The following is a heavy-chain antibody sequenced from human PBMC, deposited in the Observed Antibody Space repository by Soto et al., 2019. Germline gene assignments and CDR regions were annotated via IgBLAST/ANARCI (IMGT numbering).Heavy chain of an antibody. J-gene: IGHJ6*03. V-gene: IGHV3-23*01. CDR2: ISGSGGST. CDR3: AEETVTTSVNRHYYYYYMDV. D-gene: IGHD4-4*01. CDR1: GFTFSSYA. Sequence: GGSLRLSCAASGFTFSSYAMSWVRQAPGKGLEWVSAISGSGGSTYYADSVKGRFTISRDNSKNTLYLQMNSLRAEDTAVYYCAEETVTTSVNRHYYYYYMDVWGKGTTVTVSS.